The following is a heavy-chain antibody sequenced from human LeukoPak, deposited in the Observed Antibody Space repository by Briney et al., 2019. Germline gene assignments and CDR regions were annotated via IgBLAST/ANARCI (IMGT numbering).Heavy chain of an antibody. J-gene: IGHJ3*02. CDR3: ARQSSSSSDAFDI. CDR2: INPNSGGT. D-gene: IGHD6-13*01. Sequence: ASVKVSCKASGYTFTGYYMHWVRQAPGQGLEWMGWINPNSGGTNYAQKFQGRVTMTKDTSISTAYMELSRLRSDDTAVYYCARQSSSSSDAFDIWGQGTMVIVSS. V-gene: IGHV1-2*02. CDR1: GYTFTGYY.